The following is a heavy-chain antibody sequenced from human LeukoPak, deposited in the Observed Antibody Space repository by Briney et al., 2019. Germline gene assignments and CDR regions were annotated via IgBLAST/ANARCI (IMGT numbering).Heavy chain of an antibody. CDR2: MNQDGSER. CDR1: GFTFSSYW. CDR3: ARWGNDYSQFDS. V-gene: IGHV3-7*03. Sequence: GGSLRLSCAASGFTFSSYWMSWVRQAPGKGLEWVANMNQDGSERYYVDSVEGRFTISRDNAKNSLDLQMNSLRTEDTAVYFCARWGNDYSQFDSWGQGTLVTVS. J-gene: IGHJ4*02. D-gene: IGHD4-11*01.